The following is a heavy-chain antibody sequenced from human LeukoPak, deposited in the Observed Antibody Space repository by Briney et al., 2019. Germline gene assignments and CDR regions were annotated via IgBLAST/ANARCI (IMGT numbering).Heavy chain of an antibody. Sequence: GGSLRLSCAASGFTFDDYAMHWVRHAPGKGLEWVSGISWNSGSIGYADSVKGRFTISRDNAKNSLYLQMNSLRAEDTALYYCAKEYCSSTSCYFDYWGQGTLVTVSS. CDR2: ISWNSGSI. V-gene: IGHV3-9*01. J-gene: IGHJ4*02. CDR1: GFTFDDYA. D-gene: IGHD2-2*01. CDR3: AKEYCSSTSCYFDY.